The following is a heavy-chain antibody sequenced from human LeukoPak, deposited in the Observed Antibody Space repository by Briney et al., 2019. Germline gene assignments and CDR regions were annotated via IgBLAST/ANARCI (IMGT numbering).Heavy chain of an antibody. D-gene: IGHD4-17*01. CDR3: ARESTVTHSFDY. CDR1: GFTFSSHA. CDR2: ISSNGGST. V-gene: IGHV3-64*02. J-gene: IGHJ4*02. Sequence: GGSLRLSCAASGFTFSSHAMHWVRQAPGKGLEYVSAISSNGGSTYYADSVKGRFTISRDNSKNTLYLQMGSLRAEDMAVYYCARESTVTHSFDYWGQGTLVTVSS.